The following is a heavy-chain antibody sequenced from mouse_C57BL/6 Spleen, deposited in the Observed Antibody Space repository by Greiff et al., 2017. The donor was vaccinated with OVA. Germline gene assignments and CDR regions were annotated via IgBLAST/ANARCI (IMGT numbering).Heavy chain of an antibody. CDR1: GYTFTSYW. D-gene: IGHD2-4*01. Sequence: VQLQQPGAELVRPGSSVKLSCKASGYTFTSYWMHWVKQRPIQGLDWIGNIDPSDSEPHYNQKFKYKATLTVDKSSSTAYMQLSSLTSEDSAVYYCARGCYYHYDGNDYWGQGTTLTVSS. V-gene: IGHV1-52*01. CDR2: IDPSDSEP. J-gene: IGHJ2*01. CDR3: ARGCYYHYDGNDY.